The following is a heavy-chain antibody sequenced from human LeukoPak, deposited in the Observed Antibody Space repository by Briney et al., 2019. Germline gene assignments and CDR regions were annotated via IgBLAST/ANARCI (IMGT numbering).Heavy chain of an antibody. CDR1: GFTFSTHA. D-gene: IGHD1-26*01. CDR3: AKRSTRSRGDFDY. V-gene: IGHV3-23*01. CDR2: ISGSGDST. J-gene: IGHJ4*02. Sequence: PGGSLRLSCAASGFTFSTHAMSWVRQAPGRGLEWVSGISGSGDSTYYPDSVKGQFTISRDNSKNTLYLQMNSLRAEDTAVYYCAKRSTRSRGDFDYWGQGTLVTVSS.